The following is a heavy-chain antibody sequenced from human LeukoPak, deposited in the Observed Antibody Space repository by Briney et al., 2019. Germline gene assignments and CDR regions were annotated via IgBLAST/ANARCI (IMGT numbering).Heavy chain of an antibody. D-gene: IGHD3-16*01. J-gene: IGHJ3*02. CDR1: GYSISSGYY. CDR2: IYHSGST. V-gene: IGHV4-38-2*02. CDR3: ARVGGVFDAFDI. Sequence: SETLSLTCTVSGYSISSGYYWGWIRQPPGKGLEWIGSIYHSGSTYYNPSLKSRVTISVDTSKNQFSLKLSSVTAADTAVYYCARVGGVFDAFDIWGQGTMVTVSS.